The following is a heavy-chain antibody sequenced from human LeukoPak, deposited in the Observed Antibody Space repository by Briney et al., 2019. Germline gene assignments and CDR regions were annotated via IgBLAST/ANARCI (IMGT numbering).Heavy chain of an antibody. Sequence: GESLKISCKGFGYSFTNSWIGWVRQMPGKGLEWMGRIDPSDSYTNYSPSFQGHVTISADKSISTAYLQWSSLKASDTAMYYCARYTTGDFDYWGQGTLVTVSS. D-gene: IGHD1-1*01. CDR3: ARYTTGDFDY. CDR2: IDPSDSYT. CDR1: GYSFTNSW. V-gene: IGHV5-10-1*01. J-gene: IGHJ4*02.